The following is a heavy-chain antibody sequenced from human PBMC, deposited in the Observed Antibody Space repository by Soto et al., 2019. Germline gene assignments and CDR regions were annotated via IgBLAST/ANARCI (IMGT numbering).Heavy chain of an antibody. D-gene: IGHD3-10*01. CDR3: AKVGLLWGVEYYFGY. V-gene: IGHV3-30*18. Sequence: GGSLRLSCAASGFTFSSYGMHWVRQAPGKGLEWVAVIPYDGSNKYYADSVKGRFTISRDNSKNTLYLQMNSLRAEDTAVYYCAKVGLLWGVEYYFGYWGQGTLVTVSS. CDR1: GFTFSSYG. CDR2: IPYDGSNK. J-gene: IGHJ4*02.